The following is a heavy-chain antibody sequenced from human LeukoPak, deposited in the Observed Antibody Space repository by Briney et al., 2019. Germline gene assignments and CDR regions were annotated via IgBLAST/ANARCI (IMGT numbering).Heavy chain of an antibody. V-gene: IGHV5-51*01. Sequence: GESLKISCKGSGYSFTGYWIGWVRQMPGKGLEWMGIIYPGDSDTRYSPSFQGQVTISADKSISTAYLQWSSLKASDTAVYYCGRSGPATAAADLFDYWGQGTLVTVSS. CDR2: IYPGDSDT. CDR1: GYSFTGYW. CDR3: GRSGPATAAADLFDY. J-gene: IGHJ4*02. D-gene: IGHD6-13*01.